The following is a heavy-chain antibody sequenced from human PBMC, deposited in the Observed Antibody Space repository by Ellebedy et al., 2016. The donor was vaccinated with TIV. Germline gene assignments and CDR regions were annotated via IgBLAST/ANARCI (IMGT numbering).Heavy chain of an antibody. V-gene: IGHV3-7*01. CDR1: GFTFEYG. CDR2: IEQDGSEK. D-gene: IGHD5-12*01. J-gene: IGHJ4*02. CDR3: VREATIPY. Sequence: GESLKISCTASGFTFEYGMSWARQAPGKGLEWVANIEQDGSEKYYVDSVKGRFTISRDNAKNSLYLQMNSLRVEDTAVYYCVREATIPYWGQGTLVTVSS.